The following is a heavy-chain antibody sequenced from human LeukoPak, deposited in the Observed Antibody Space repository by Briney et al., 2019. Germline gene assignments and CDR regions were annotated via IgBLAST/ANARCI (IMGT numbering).Heavy chain of an antibody. J-gene: IGHJ3*02. Sequence: PSETLSLTCTVSGGSISSYYWSWIRQPAGKALEWIGRIYTSGSTNYNPSLKSRVTMSVDTSKNQFSLKLSSVTAADTAVYYCARELPYIVVVTARRRNAFDIWGQGTMVTVSS. V-gene: IGHV4-4*07. CDR1: GGSISSYY. D-gene: IGHD2-21*02. CDR2: IYTSGST. CDR3: ARELPYIVVVTARRRNAFDI.